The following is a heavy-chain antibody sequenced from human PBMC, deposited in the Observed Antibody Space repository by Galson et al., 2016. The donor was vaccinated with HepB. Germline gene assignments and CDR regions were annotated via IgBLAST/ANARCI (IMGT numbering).Heavy chain of an antibody. CDR2: IYYLGNT. D-gene: IGHD3-10*01. Sequence: TLSLTCTVSGGSISSAAYYWTWVRQHPGKGLEWIGHIYYLGNTYYNPSLKSRLSISVDTSKNQLSLRLSSVTAADTAVYYCARSLLWFRESTPTYYFDYWGQGTQVTVSS. V-gene: IGHV4-31*03. CDR1: GGSISSAAYY. CDR3: ARSLLWFRESTPTYYFDY. J-gene: IGHJ4*02.